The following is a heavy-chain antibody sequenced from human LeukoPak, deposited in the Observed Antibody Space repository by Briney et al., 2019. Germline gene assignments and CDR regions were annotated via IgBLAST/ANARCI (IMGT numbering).Heavy chain of an antibody. J-gene: IGHJ4*02. Sequence: SETLSLTCTVSGGSISSYYWSWIRQPAGKGLEWIGRIYTSGSTNYNPSLKSRVTMSVDTSKNQFSLKLSSVTAADPAVYYCARGSYYYDSSGYYYDYFDYWGQGTLVTVSS. CDR3: ARGSYYYDSSGYYYDYFDY. CDR2: IYTSGST. V-gene: IGHV4-4*07. CDR1: GGSISSYY. D-gene: IGHD3-22*01.